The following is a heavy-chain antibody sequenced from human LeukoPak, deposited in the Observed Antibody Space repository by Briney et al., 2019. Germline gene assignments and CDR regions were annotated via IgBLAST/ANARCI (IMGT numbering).Heavy chain of an antibody. Sequence: PGGSLRLSCAASGFTFSGYWMSWVRQPPGKGLERVANIKQDGSENYYVDSVKGRFTISRDNAKNSLYLQMNSLRAEDTAVYYCARARWVSGCYYFDYWGQGTLVTVSS. J-gene: IGHJ4*02. V-gene: IGHV3-7*01. CDR1: GFTFSGYW. CDR3: ARARWVSGCYYFDY. D-gene: IGHD6-19*01. CDR2: IKQDGSEN.